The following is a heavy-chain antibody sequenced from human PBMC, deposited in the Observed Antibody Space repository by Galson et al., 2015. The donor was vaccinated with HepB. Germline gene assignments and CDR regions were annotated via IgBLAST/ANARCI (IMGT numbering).Heavy chain of an antibody. CDR2: IIPILGIA. J-gene: IGHJ2*01. D-gene: IGHD3-22*01. CDR1: GGTFSSYT. V-gene: IGHV1-69*02. Sequence: SVKVSCKASGGTFSSYTISWVRQAPGQGLEWMGRIIPILGIANYAQKFQGRVTITADKSTSTAYMELSSLRSEDTAVYYCARNYYDSSGYRYWYFDLWGRGTLVTVSS. CDR3: ARNYYDSSGYRYWYFDL.